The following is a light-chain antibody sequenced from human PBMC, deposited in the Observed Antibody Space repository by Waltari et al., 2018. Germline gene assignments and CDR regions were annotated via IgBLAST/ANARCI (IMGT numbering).Light chain of an antibody. CDR1: SGHSSNV. J-gene: IGLJ3*02. Sequence: QLVLTQSPSASASLGASVKLTCTLSSGHSSNVIAWHQQQPEKGPRYLMKVNSDGSHSKGDEIPDRFSGSSSGAERYLTISSVQSDDEADYYCQTGGHGTWVFGGGTKLTVL. V-gene: IGLV4-69*01. CDR2: VNSDGSH. CDR3: QTGGHGTWV.